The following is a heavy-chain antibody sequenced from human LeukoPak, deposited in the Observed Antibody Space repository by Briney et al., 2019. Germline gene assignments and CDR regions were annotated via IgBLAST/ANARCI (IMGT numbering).Heavy chain of an antibody. D-gene: IGHD3-10*01. CDR3: ARDVGSMVRGVNYYYGMDV. V-gene: IGHV4-59*01. J-gene: IGHJ6*04. CDR1: GGSISSYY. CDR2: IYYSGST. Sequence: SETLSLTCTVSGGSISSYYWIWIRQPPGKGLEWIGYIYYSGSTNYNPSLKSRVTISVDTSKNQFSLKLSSVTAADTAVYYCARDVGSMVRGVNYYYGMDVWGKGTTVTVYS.